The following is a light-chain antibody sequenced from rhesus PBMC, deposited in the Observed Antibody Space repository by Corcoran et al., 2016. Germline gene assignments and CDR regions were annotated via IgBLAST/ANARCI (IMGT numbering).Light chain of an antibody. Sequence: QAAPTQSPSVSGSPGQSATISCTGTSSDIGGYNRVSWYQHYPGKAPKLIIYEVSKRPSGVSDRFSGSKADNTASLTISGLQAADVADYDCSSYADNSPYICGPGTRLTVL. CDR1: SSDIGGYNR. CDR2: EVS. J-gene: IGLJ1*01. CDR3: SSYADNSPYI. V-gene: IGLV2-13*03.